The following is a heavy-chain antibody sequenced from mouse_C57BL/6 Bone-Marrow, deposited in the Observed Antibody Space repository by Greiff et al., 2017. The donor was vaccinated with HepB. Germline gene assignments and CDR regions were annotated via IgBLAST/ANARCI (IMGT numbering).Heavy chain of an antibody. V-gene: IGHV10-3*01. CDR1: GFTFNTYA. D-gene: IGHD2-3*01. CDR2: IRSKSSNYAT. Sequence: DVKLVESGGGLVQPKGSLKLSCAASGFTFNTYAMHWVRQAPGKGLEWVARIRSKSSNYATYYADSVKDRFTISRDDSQSMLYLQMNNLKTEDTAMYYCVRGDGYYEDWYFDVWGTGTTVTVSS. J-gene: IGHJ1*03. CDR3: VRGDGYYEDWYFDV.